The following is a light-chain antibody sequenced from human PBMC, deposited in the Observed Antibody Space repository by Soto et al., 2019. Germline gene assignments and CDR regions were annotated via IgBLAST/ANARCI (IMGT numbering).Light chain of an antibody. J-gene: IGKJ2*01. V-gene: IGKV1-39*01. CDR3: QQDYDIPHT. Sequence: DIQVTQSPSSLYTSIGDKVTITCRASQSIGHFLNWYQQKPGKAPNLIIYATSTLRSGVPSRFTGSGSGTDFTLTITNLQPQDFADYFCQQDYDIPHTFGQGTSLEI. CDR1: QSIGHF. CDR2: ATS.